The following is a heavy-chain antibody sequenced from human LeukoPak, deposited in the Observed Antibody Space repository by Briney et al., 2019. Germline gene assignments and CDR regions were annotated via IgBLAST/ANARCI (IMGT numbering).Heavy chain of an antibody. J-gene: IGHJ4*02. CDR3: ARGVDYYDSSGTIDY. V-gene: IGHV3-33*01. Sequence: GGSLRLSCAASGFTFSSYAMHWVRQAPGKGLEWVAVVWYDGSKTYSADSVKGRITISRDDFKNTLYLQMNSLRAEDTAVYYCARGVDYYDSSGTIDYWGQGTLVTVFS. CDR2: VWYDGSKT. CDR1: GFTFSSYA. D-gene: IGHD3-22*01.